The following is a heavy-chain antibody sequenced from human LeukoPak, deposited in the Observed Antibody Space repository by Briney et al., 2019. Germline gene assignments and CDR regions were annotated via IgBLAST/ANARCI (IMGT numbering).Heavy chain of an antibody. CDR1: GYSISSGYY. CDR3: ARWAGNSYYDFWSGYYLDY. J-gene: IGHJ4*02. D-gene: IGHD3-3*01. V-gene: IGHV4-38-2*01. Sequence: SETLSLTCAVPGYSISSGYYWGWIRQPPGKGLEWIGSIYHSGSTYYNPSLKGRVTISVDTSKNQFSLKLSSVTAADTAVYYCARWAGNSYYDFWSGYYLDYWGQGTLVTVSS. CDR2: IYHSGST.